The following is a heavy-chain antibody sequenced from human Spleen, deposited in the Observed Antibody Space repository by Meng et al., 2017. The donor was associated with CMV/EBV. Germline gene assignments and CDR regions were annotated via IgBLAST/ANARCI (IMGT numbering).Heavy chain of an antibody. CDR1: GYTFTSYG. V-gene: IGHV1-18*01. J-gene: IGHJ3*02. Sequence: ASGYTFTSYGISWVRQAPGQGLEWMGWISAYNGNTNYAQKLQGRVTMTTDTSTSTAYMELRSLRPDDTAVYYCAIPGTTGTTDAFDIWGQGTMVTVSS. CDR2: ISAYNGNT. CDR3: AIPGTTGTTDAFDI. D-gene: IGHD1-1*01.